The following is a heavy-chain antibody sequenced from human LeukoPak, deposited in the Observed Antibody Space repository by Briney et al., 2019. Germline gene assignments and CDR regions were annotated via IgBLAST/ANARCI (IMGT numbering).Heavy chain of an antibody. CDR3: ARESGAAKIGQMLNY. CDR1: GLMFSTSG. CDR2: IQYDGSEI. V-gene: IGHV3-30*02. D-gene: IGHD3-10*02. J-gene: IGHJ4*02. Sequence: PGGSLRLSCAASGLMFSTSGMHWVRQAPGKGLEGVAFIQYDGSEIYYADSLKGRFTISRDNSKNTLYLQMNSLRAEDTAVFYCARESGAAKIGQMLNYWGQGTLVTVSS.